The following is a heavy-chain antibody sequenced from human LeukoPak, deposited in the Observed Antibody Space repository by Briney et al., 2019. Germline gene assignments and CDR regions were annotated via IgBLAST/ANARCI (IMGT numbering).Heavy chain of an antibody. CDR1: GFTFSSYA. V-gene: IGHV3-23*01. Sequence: GETLRLSCAASGFTFSSYAMSWVRQAPGKGLEWVSAISGSGGSTYYADSVKGRFTISRDNSKNTLYLQMNSLRAEDTAVYYCAKDGKASITIFGVVIGDYFDYWGQGTLVTVSS. D-gene: IGHD3-3*01. CDR3: AKDGKASITIFGVVIGDYFDY. CDR2: ISGSGGST. J-gene: IGHJ4*02.